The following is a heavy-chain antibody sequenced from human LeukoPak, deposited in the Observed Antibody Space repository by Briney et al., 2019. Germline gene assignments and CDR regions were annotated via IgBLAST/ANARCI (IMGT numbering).Heavy chain of an antibody. D-gene: IGHD3-9*01. CDR2: IRFDGSNN. J-gene: IGHJ3*02. Sequence: PGGSLRLSCGVSGFIFSDYGMHWVRQAPGKGLEWVASIRFDGSNNYYADSVKGRFTISRDNAKNSLYLQMNSLRAEDTAVYYCARDRSDFDWLFHTDAFDIWGQGTMVTVSS. CDR3: ARDRSDFDWLFHTDAFDI. V-gene: IGHV3-30*02. CDR1: GFIFSDYG.